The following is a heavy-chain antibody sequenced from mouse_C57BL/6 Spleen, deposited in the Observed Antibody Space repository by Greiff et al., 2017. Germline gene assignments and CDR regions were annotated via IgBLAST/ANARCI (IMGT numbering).Heavy chain of an antibody. J-gene: IGHJ3*01. V-gene: IGHV1-69*01. CDR2: IDPSDSYT. CDR1: GYTFTSYW. Sequence: QVQLQQPGAELVMPGASVKLSCKASGYTFTSYWMHWVKQRPGQGLEWIGEIDPSDSYTNYNQKFEGKSTLTVDKSSSTAYMQLSSLTSEDSAVYYCARWRDDWSFAYWGQGTLVTVSA. D-gene: IGHD2-4*01. CDR3: ARWRDDWSFAY.